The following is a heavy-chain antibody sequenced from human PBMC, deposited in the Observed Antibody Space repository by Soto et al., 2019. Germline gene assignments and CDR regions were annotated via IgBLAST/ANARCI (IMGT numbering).Heavy chain of an antibody. CDR1: GGCVSRVNYY. D-gene: IGHD3-10*01. J-gene: IGHJ4*02. Sequence: SETLSRTCTVSGGCVSRVNYYGSWIRQPPGKGLEWIGFIYYTGSTSYNPSLKSRVTISMDTSKNQFSLKLTSVTAADTAVYYCASRQSSPYCDYWGKGTLVTVS. CDR2: IYYTGST. CDR3: ASRQSSPYCDY. V-gene: IGHV4-61*01.